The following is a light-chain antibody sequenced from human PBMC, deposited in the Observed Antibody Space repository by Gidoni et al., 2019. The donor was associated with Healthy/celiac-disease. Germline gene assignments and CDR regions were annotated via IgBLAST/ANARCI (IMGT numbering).Light chain of an antibody. CDR3: QQYDNLPIT. CDR2: DAS. J-gene: IGKJ5*01. V-gene: IGKV1-33*01. CDR1: QDISNY. Sequence: DIQMTPSPSSLSASVGDRVTITCQASQDISNYLNWYKQKPGKAPKLLIYDASNWETGGPSRLSGSGSGTDFNFTISSLQPEDIATYYCQQYDNLPITFGQGTRLEIK.